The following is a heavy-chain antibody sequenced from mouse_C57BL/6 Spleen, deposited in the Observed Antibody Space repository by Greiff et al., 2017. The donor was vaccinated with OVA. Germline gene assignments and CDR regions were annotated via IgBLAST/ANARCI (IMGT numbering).Heavy chain of an antibody. CDR1: GYTFTSYW. V-gene: IGHV1-59*01. CDR2: IDPSDSYT. J-gene: IGHJ2*01. CDR3: ARYWAVDY. D-gene: IGHD4-1*01. Sequence: QVQLQQPGAELVRPGTSVKLSCKASGYTFTSYWMHWVKQRPGQGLEWIGVIDPSDSYTNYNQKFKGKATLTVDTSSSTAYMQLSSLTSEDSAVYYCARYWAVDYWGQGTTLTVSS.